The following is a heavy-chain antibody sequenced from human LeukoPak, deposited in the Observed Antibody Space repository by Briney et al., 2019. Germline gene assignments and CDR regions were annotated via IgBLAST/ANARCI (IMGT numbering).Heavy chain of an antibody. J-gene: IGHJ4*02. CDR3: AREEYSGSYYFDY. Sequence: GGSLRLSCAASGFSFSSYSMNWVRQAPGKGLEWVSSISSSSSYIYYADSVKGRFTISRDNAKNSLYLQMNSLRAEDTAVYYCAREEYSGSYYFDYWGQGTLVTVSS. V-gene: IGHV3-21*01. D-gene: IGHD1-26*01. CDR1: GFSFSSYS. CDR2: ISSSSSYI.